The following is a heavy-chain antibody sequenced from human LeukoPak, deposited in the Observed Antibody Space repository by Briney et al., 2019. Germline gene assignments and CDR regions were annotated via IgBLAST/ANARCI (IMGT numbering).Heavy chain of an antibody. D-gene: IGHD3-10*01. CDR2: ISSSSSST. CDR1: GGSFSCYY. Sequence: LSLTCAVYGGSFSCYYWRWIRQPPGKGLEWGSYISSSSSSTNYADSGKGRFTFSRDNAKNSMYMQMNSLRAENTAVYDWARDQHGSGSYYAYYFDYWGQGTLVTVSS. V-gene: IGHV3-11*06. CDR3: ARDQHGSGSYYAYYFDY. J-gene: IGHJ4*02.